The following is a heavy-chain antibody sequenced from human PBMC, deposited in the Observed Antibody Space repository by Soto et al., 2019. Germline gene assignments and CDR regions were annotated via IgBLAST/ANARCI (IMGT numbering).Heavy chain of an antibody. Sequence: SETLSLTCNMSGDSYSISTYSWSWIRQPPGKALQWIGFIYQSGVTSYNPSLASRVSISLDRSNNQCSPRLKSVTAADTAVYFCAGMPYTSGLRFDPWGPGTLVTVSS. J-gene: IGHJ5*02. CDR1: GDSYSISTYS. V-gene: IGHV4-30-2*01. CDR3: AGMPYTSGLRFDP. CDR2: IYQSGVT. D-gene: IGHD6-19*01.